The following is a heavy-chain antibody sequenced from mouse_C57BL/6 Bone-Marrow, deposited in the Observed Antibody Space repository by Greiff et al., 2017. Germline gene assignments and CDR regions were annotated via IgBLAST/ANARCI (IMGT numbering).Heavy chain of an antibody. CDR3: SSCDGNYFDF. CDR1: GFNIKDDY. CDR2: IDPAIGDT. V-gene: IGHV14-4*01. J-gene: IGHJ2*01. D-gene: IGHD2-3*01. Sequence: EVHLVESGAELVRPGASVKLSCTASGFNIKDDYIHWVKQRPEQGLEWIGWIDPAIGDTEYASKFQGKATITSDTSSNTAYLQLSSLTSEDTAVYYCSSCDGNYFDFWGQGTPLTVAS.